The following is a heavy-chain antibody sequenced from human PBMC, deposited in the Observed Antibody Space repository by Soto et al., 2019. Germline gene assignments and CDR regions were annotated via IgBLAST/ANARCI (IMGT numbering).Heavy chain of an antibody. J-gene: IGHJ4*02. Sequence: PGGSLRLSCAASGFTFSSYGMHWVRQAPGKGLEWVAVISYDGSNKYYADSVKGRFTISRDNSKNTLYLQMNSLRAEDTAVYYCAKVGSGYLIDYWGQGTLVTVSS. CDR3: AKVGSGYLIDY. V-gene: IGHV3-30*18. CDR2: ISYDGSNK. D-gene: IGHD3-22*01. CDR1: GFTFSSYG.